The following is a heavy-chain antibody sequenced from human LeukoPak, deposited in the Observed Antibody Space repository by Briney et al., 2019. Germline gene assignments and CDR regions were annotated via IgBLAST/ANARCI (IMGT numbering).Heavy chain of an antibody. CDR3: AELGITMIGGV. CDR2: ISSGSSYI. Sequence: GGSLRLSCAASRFTFSSYAMSWVRQAPGKGLEWVSSISSGSSYIYYADSVKGRFTISRDNAKNSLYLQMNSLRAEDTAVYYCAELGITMIGGVWGKGTTVTISS. J-gene: IGHJ6*04. V-gene: IGHV3-21*01. D-gene: IGHD3-10*02. CDR1: RFTFSSYA.